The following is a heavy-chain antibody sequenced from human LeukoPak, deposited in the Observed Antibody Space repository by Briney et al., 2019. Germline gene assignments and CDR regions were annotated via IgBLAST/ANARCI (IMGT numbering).Heavy chain of an antibody. CDR3: ARDLARGGYVDY. V-gene: IGHV4-59*01. CDR2: IYYSGST. J-gene: IGHJ4*02. CDR1: GGSISSYY. Sequence: SETLSLTCTVSGGSISSYYWSWIRQPPGKGLEWIGYIYYSGSTNYNPSLKSRVTIPVDTSKNQFSLKLSSVTAADTAVYYCARDLARGGYVDYWGQGTLVTVSS. D-gene: IGHD2-15*01.